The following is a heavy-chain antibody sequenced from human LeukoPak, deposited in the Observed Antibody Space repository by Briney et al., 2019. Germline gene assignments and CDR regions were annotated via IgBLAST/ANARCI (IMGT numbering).Heavy chain of an antibody. CDR1: GFTFSSYS. D-gene: IGHD6-13*01. CDR3: AKRGPYTNSWYYFDY. J-gene: IGHJ4*02. V-gene: IGHV3-48*01. CDR2: ISSSSSTI. Sequence: GGSLRLSCAASGFTFSSYSMNWVRQAPGKGLEWVSYISSSSSTIYYADSVKGRFTISRDNSKNTLYLQMNSLRAEDTAVYYCAKRGPYTNSWYYFDYWGQGTLVTVSS.